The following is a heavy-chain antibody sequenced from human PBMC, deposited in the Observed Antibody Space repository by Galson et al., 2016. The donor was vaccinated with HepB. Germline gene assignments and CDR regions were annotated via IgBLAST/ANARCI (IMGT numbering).Heavy chain of an antibody. CDR3: AKTYGDYHIGQWDY. V-gene: IGHV3-23*01. Sequence: SLRLSCAASGFTFSNYPMSWVRQAAGKGPEWVSSVHYDGDTTYYSDSVKGRFTIFRDQSKNTVYLQMNSLRVEDTAVYYCAKTYGDYHIGQWDYWGQGTLVSVSS. CDR2: VHYDGDTT. D-gene: IGHD4-17*01. J-gene: IGHJ4*02. CDR1: GFTFSNYP.